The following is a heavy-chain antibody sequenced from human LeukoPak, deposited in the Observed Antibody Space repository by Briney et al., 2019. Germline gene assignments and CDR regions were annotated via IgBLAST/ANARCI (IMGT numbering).Heavy chain of an antibody. J-gene: IGHJ1*01. V-gene: IGHV3-23*01. CDR2: ISGSGGST. CDR3: AKDNTGYYYDSSGYQH. CDR1: GFTFSSYG. D-gene: IGHD3-22*01. Sequence: GGSLRLSCAASGFTFSSYGMSWVRQAPGKGLEWVSAISGSGGSTYYADSVKGRFTISRDNSKNTLYLQMNSLRAEDTAVYYCAKDNTGYYYDSSGYQHWGQGTLVTVSS.